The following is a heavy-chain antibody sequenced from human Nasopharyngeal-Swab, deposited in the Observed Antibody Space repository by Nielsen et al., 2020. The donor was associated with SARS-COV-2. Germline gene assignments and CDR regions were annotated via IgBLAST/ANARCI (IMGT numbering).Heavy chain of an antibody. CDR3: TTSFTVGGLKDY. V-gene: IGHV3-73*01. CDR2: IRSKDKNYVT. D-gene: IGHD3-16*01. Sequence: VRQMPGKGLEWVGRIRSKDKNYVTAYATSVKGSFIIPRDDSMNTAFLQMNSLKTEDTAVYFCTTSFTVGGLKDYWGQGTPVTVSS. J-gene: IGHJ4*02.